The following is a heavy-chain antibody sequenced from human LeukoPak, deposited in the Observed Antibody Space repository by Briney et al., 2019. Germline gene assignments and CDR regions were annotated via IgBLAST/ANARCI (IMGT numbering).Heavy chain of an antibody. CDR1: GFTFSDYW. J-gene: IGHJ6*03. CDR3: AKEEYYYGSGSPYYYYYMDV. V-gene: IGHV3-7*01. Sequence: GGSLRLSCAASGFTFSDYWMSWVRQAPGKGLEWVANIKQTGSEKYYADSVKGRFTISRDNAKNSLFLQMNSLRAEDSAVYYCAKEEYYYGSGSPYYYYYMDVWGKGTTVTVSS. D-gene: IGHD3-10*01. CDR2: IKQTGSEK.